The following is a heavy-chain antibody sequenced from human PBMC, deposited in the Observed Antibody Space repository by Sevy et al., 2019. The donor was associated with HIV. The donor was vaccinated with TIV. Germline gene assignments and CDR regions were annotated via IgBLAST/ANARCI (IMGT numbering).Heavy chain of an antibody. CDR3: TTDSKKRGLSVLLDY. V-gene: IGHV3-15*01. CDR1: GFTFSNAW. J-gene: IGHJ4*02. CDR2: IKSKTDGGTT. D-gene: IGHD3-10*01. Sequence: GGSLRLSCAASGFTFSNAWMSWVRQAPGKGLEWVGRIKSKTDGGTTDYAEPVKGRFTISRDDSKNTLYLQMNSLKTEDTAIYYCTTDSKKRGLSVLLDYWGQGTLVTVSS.